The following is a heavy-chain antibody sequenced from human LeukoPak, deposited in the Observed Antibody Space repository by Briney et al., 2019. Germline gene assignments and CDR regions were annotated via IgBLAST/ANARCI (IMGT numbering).Heavy chain of an antibody. CDR1: GYTFTSYY. D-gene: IGHD1-20*01. V-gene: IGHV1-46*01. CDR2: INPSGGST. J-gene: IGHJ4*02. CDR3: ARDRGYNWNYFDY. Sequence: ASVKVSCKASGYTFTSYYMHWVRQAPGQGLEWMGIINPSGGSTSYAQKFQGRVTMTSDTSTSTAYMELRSLRSDDTAVYYCARDRGYNWNYFDYWGQGTLVTVSS.